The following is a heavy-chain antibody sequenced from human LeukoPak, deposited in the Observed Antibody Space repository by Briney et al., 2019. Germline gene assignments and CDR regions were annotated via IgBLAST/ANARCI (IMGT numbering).Heavy chain of an antibody. Sequence: PSETLSLTCAVYGGSFSGYYWSWIRQPPGKGLEWIGEINHSGSTNYNPSLKSRVTISVDTSKNQFSLKLSSVTAADTAVYYCARHDSGSYRPHAFDIWGQGTMVTVSS. CDR3: ARHDSGSYRPHAFDI. V-gene: IGHV4-34*01. CDR1: GGSFSGYY. J-gene: IGHJ3*02. CDR2: INHSGST. D-gene: IGHD1-26*01.